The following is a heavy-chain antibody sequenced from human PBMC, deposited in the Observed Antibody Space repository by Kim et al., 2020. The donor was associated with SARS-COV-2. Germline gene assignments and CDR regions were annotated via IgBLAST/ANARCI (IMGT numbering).Heavy chain of an antibody. J-gene: IGHJ4*02. D-gene: IGHD6-19*01. CDR2: GNT. V-gene: IGHV1-8*01. Sequence: GNTGYAPKYQGRVTMTRDTSISTVYMGLSSLRYDDTAMYYCARSPDGSFDSWGQGTLVTVSS. CDR3: ARSPDGSFDS.